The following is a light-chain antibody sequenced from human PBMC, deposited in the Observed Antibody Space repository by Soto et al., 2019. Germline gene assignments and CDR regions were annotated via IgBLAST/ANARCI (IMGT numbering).Light chain of an antibody. CDR3: HQYGSSPLS. CDR2: GAS. J-gene: IGKJ4*01. V-gene: IGKV3-20*01. Sequence: EIVLTQSPGTLSLSPGERATLSCRASQSVSSGYLAWYQQKPGQAPRLLINGASSRATGIPDRFSGSGSGTDFTLTISRLEPEDFAVYYCHQYGSSPLSFGGGTKLEIK. CDR1: QSVSSGY.